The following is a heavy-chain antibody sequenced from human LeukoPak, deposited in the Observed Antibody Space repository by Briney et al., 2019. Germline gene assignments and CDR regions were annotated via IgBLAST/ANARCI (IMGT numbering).Heavy chain of an antibody. J-gene: IGHJ5*02. D-gene: IGHD2-2*01. CDR1: GGSIRSYY. Sequence: SETLSLTCTVSGGSIRSYYWTWIRQPPGKGLEWIGYIYYSGSTNYNPSLKSRVTISVDTSKNQFSLKMTSVTAADTAVYYCARQAGVSGWPGALVPDYWFDPWGQGTLVTVSS. CDR2: IYYSGST. V-gene: IGHV4-59*08. CDR3: ARQAGVSGWPGALVPDYWFDP.